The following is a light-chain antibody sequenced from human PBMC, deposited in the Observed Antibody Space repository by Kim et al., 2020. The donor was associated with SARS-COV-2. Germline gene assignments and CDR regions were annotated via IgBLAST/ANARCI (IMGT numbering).Light chain of an antibody. V-gene: IGKV1-5*03. Sequence: DIQMTQSPSTLSASVGGTVTITCRTSQSISNWLAWYQQKPGKAPKLLIYKASNLERGVPSRFSGTGSGTEFTLTITSLQPDDFAVYYCQHYKGDSSFGPGTKLEI. CDR1: QSISNW. CDR3: QHYKGDSS. J-gene: IGKJ2*01. CDR2: KAS.